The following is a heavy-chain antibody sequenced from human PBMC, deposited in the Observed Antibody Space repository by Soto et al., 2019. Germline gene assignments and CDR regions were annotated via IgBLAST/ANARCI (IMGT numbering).Heavy chain of an antibody. Sequence: GGSLRLSCAASGFTFSDHYMDWVRQAPGKGLEWIGRSRNKANSYTTEYAASVKGRFTISRDVSKDSLYLQMSSLNTEDTAVYYCFISYSGGYRFLVYSGKAALVTVSS. V-gene: IGHV3-72*01. CDR1: GFTFSDHY. J-gene: IGHJ4*02. CDR3: FISYSGGYRFLVY. D-gene: IGHD1-26*01. CDR2: SRNKANSYTT.